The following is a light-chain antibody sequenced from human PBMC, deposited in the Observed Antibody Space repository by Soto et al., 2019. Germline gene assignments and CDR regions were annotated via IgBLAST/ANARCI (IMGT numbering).Light chain of an antibody. Sequence: QSVLTQPPSASGPPGQRVTISCSGGSSLIGSDYVYRYQHLPGTAPKLLIYRSAQRSSGVPDRFSGSKSGTSASLAISGLRSEDEADYYCAAWVDSLSAYVFGTGTKLTVL. CDR3: AAWVDSLSAYV. CDR1: SSLIGSDY. J-gene: IGLJ1*01. CDR2: RSA. V-gene: IGLV1-47*01.